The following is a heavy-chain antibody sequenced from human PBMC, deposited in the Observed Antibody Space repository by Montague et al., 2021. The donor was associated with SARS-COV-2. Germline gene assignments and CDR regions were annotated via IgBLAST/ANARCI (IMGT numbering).Heavy chain of an antibody. CDR1: GGSISSSSYY. J-gene: IGHJ5*02. CDR2: IYYSGST. CDR3: ARHAPAITMVRGVKLLDWFDP. V-gene: IGHV4-39*01. D-gene: IGHD3-10*01. Sequence: SETQSLTCTVSGGSISSSSYYWGWIRQPPGKGLEWIGSIYYSGSTYYNPSLKSRVTISVDTSKNQFSLKLSSVTAADTAVYYCARHAPAITMVRGVKLLDWFDPWGQGTLVTVSS.